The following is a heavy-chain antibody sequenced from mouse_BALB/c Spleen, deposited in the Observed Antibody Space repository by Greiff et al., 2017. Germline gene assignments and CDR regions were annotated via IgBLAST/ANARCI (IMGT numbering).Heavy chain of an antibody. CDR2: ISSGSSTI. CDR3: ARLGPYYGSSSFDY. CDR1: GFTFSSFG. Sequence: EVNVVESGGGLVQPGGSRKLSCAASGFTFSSFGMHWVRQAPEKGLEWVAYISSGSSTIYYADTVKGRFTISRDNPKNTLFLQMTSLRSEDTAMYYCARLGPYYGSSSFDYWGQGTTLTVSS. D-gene: IGHD1-1*01. J-gene: IGHJ2*01. V-gene: IGHV5-17*02.